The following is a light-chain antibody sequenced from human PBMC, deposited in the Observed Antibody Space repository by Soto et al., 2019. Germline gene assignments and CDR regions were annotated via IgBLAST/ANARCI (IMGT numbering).Light chain of an antibody. J-gene: IGKJ1*01. Sequence: DIQMTQSPSTLSASVGDGVTITCRASQRISSWLAWYQQTPGKAPKLLIYDASSLESGVPSRFSGSGSGTEFTLTISSLQPDDFATYYCQQYNSYPWTFGQGTKV. CDR1: QRISSW. V-gene: IGKV1-5*01. CDR3: QQYNSYPWT. CDR2: DAS.